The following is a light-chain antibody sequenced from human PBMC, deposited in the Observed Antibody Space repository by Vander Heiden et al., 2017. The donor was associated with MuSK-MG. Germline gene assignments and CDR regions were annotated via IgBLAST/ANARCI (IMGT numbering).Light chain of an antibody. V-gene: IGKV4-1*01. CDR2: WAS. CDR3: QQDHSLPLT. Sequence: DIVLTQSPDSLAVSLGERATINCKSSQSGLYSSNNRYYLAWYQQKPGQPPKLLIYWASTRESGVPDRFSGSGSGTDFTLTISSLQAEDVAVYYCQQDHSLPLTFGGGTKVEIK. CDR1: QSGLYSSNNRYY. J-gene: IGKJ4*01.